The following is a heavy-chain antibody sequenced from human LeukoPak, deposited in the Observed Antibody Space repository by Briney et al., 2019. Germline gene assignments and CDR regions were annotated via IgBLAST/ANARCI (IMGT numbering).Heavy chain of an antibody. D-gene: IGHD3-3*01. CDR1: GYTFTSYD. V-gene: IGHV1-8*01. CDR3: AREGPGTIFGVVDP. CDR2: MNPNSGNT. J-gene: IGHJ5*02. Sequence: ASVKVSCTASGYTFTSYDINWVRQATRQGLEWMGCMNPNSGNTGYAQKFQGRVTMTMNTSISTAYMELSSLRSEDTAVYYCAREGPGTIFGVVDPWGQGTLVTVSS.